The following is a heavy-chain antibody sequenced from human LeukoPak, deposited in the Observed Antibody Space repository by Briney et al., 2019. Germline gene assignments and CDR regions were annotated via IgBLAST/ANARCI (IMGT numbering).Heavy chain of an antibody. CDR2: IYSGGST. CDR1: GFTVSSNY. Sequence: GGSLRLSCAASGFTVSSNYMSCVRQAPGKGLEWVSVIYSGGSTYYADSVKGRFTISRDNSKNTLYLQKNSLRAEDTAVYYCARTPGYCSGGSCYSGYYYGMDVWGKGTTVTVSS. J-gene: IGHJ6*04. CDR3: ARTPGYCSGGSCYSGYYYGMDV. V-gene: IGHV3-53*01. D-gene: IGHD2-15*01.